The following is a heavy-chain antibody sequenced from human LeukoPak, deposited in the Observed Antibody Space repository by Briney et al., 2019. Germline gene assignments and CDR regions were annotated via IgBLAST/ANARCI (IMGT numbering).Heavy chain of an antibody. CDR2: ISSSSSYI. CDR3: ARDRSTGTTDY. D-gene: IGHD1-1*01. J-gene: IGHJ4*02. Sequence: GGSLRLSCAASGLTFSSYSMNWVRRAPGKGLEWVSSISSSSSYIYYADSVKGRFTISRDNAKNSLYLQMNSLRAEDTAVYYCARDRSTGTTDYWGQGTLVTVSS. V-gene: IGHV3-21*01. CDR1: GLTFSSYS.